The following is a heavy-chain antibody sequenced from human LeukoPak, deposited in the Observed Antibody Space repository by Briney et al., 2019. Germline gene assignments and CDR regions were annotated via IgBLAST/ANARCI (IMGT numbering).Heavy chain of an antibody. V-gene: IGHV4-59*01. CDR2: MQSSGIS. Sequence: SETLSLTCSVSGGSISTYHWNWIRKPPGKGLEWIGYMQSSGISNYSPSPKSRVTIFVDTSKNQFVLNLSSVTAADTAVYYCARDKQHSYGRYFDHWGQGMLVTVSS. D-gene: IGHD5-18*01. CDR3: ARDKQHSYGRYFDH. J-gene: IGHJ4*02. CDR1: GGSISTYH.